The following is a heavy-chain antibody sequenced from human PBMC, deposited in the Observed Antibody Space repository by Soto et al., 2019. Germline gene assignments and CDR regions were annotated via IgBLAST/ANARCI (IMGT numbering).Heavy chain of an antibody. J-gene: IGHJ4*02. Sequence: SETLCLTWSVSGGSIISYGWSWIRQPPGKGLEWIGEIKDGGSTNYSPSLRSRVTISADTSKKQFSLKVTSVTAADTAVYYCARGQEGVVATHWDQGTLVTVSS. D-gene: IGHD2-15*01. CDR1: GGSIISYG. V-gene: IGHV4-34*01. CDR2: IKDGGST. CDR3: ARGQEGVVATH.